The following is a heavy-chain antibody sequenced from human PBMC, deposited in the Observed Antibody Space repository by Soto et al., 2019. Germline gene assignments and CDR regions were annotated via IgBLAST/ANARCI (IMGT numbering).Heavy chain of an antibody. Sequence: QLQLQESGPGLVKPSETLSLTCTVSGGSISSSSYYWGWIRQPPGKGLEWIGSIYYSGSTYYNPSLKSRVTISVDTSKNQFSLKLSSVTAADTAVYYCARLPVTTELFDYWGQGTLVTVSS. J-gene: IGHJ4*02. CDR1: GGSISSSSYY. D-gene: IGHD4-17*01. CDR2: IYYSGST. CDR3: ARLPVTTELFDY. V-gene: IGHV4-39*01.